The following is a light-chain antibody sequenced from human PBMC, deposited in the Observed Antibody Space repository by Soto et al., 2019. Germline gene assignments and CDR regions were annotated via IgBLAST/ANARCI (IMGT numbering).Light chain of an antibody. CDR3: ATWDGSLPGEV. CDR2: DNY. V-gene: IGLV1-51*01. Sequence: QSVLTQSPSVSAAPGQKVTISCSGSSSNLGNNYVAWYQQLPGTDPQLLIYDNYKRPSGSPDRFSGSKSGTSGTLLITGLLTGDEADYYYATWDGSLPGEVFGGGTKVTVL. CDR1: SSNLGNNY. J-gene: IGLJ2*01.